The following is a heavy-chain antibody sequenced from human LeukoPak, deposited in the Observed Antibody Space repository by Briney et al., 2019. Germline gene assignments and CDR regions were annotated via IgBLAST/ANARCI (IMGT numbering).Heavy chain of an antibody. Sequence: ASVKVSCKASGYTFTGYYMHWVRQAPGEGLEWMGWINPNSGGTNYAQKFQGRVTMTRDTSITTAYMELSRLRSDDTAVYYCARVFRSITARLDFDYWGQGTLVTVSS. V-gene: IGHV1-2*02. CDR2: INPNSGGT. J-gene: IGHJ4*02. D-gene: IGHD6-6*01. CDR1: GYTFTGYY. CDR3: ARVFRSITARLDFDY.